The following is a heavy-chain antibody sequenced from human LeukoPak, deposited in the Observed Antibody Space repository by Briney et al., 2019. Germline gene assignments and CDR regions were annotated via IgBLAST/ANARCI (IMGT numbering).Heavy chain of an antibody. V-gene: IGHV4-38-2*02. CDR1: GYSISSGYY. CDR2: IYHSGST. CDR3: ARDAYGDYRKYFQH. D-gene: IGHD4-17*01. Sequence: PSETLSLTCTVSGYSISSGYYWGWIRQPPGKGLEWIGSIYHSGSTYYNPSLKSRVTISVDTSKNQFSLKLSSVTAADTAVYYCARDAYGDYRKYFQHWGQGTLVTVSS. J-gene: IGHJ1*01.